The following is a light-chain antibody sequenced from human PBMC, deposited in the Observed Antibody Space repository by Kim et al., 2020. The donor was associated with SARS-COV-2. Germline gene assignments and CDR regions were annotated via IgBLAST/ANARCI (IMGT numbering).Light chain of an antibody. V-gene: IGKV3D-20*01. Sequence: LSPGERAPLSCGARQSVDSNSFAWYQQRPGLAPRLLIYHGSIRATGIPDRFSASASGTDFTLTISRLEPEDFALYYCQQYGRSRTFGQGTKVDIK. J-gene: IGKJ1*01. CDR1: QSVDSNS. CDR3: QQYGRSRT. CDR2: HGS.